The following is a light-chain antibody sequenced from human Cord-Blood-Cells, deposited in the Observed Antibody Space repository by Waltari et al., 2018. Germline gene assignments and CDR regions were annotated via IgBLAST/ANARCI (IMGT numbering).Light chain of an antibody. CDR1: QSVLYNSNNKNY. CDR2: WAS. J-gene: IGKJ4*01. Sequence: DVVMTQSPDSLAVSLGERATINCKSSQSVLYNSNNKNYLAWYQQKPGQPPKLLIYWASTRESWVPDRFSGSGSGTDFTLTISSLQAEDVAVYYCQQYYSTPLTFGGGTKVEIK. CDR3: QQYYSTPLT. V-gene: IGKV4-1*01.